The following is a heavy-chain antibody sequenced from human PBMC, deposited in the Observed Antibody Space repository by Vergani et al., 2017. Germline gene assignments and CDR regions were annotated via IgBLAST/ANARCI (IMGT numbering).Heavy chain of an antibody. D-gene: IGHD5-12*01. CDR3: ARLRLEDSGYDFGGMDV. Sequence: QVQLEESGPGLVKPSETLSLTCAVSGYSISSGYYRGWIRQPPGKGLEWIGSIYHSGSTYYNPSLKSRVTISVDTSKNQFSLKLSSVTAADTAVYYCARLRLEDSGYDFGGMDVWGQGTTVTVSS. CDR1: GYSISSGYY. V-gene: IGHV4-38-2*01. J-gene: IGHJ6*02. CDR2: IYHSGST.